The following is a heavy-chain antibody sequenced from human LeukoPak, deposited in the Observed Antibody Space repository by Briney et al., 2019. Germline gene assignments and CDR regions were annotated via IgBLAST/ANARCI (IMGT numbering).Heavy chain of an antibody. CDR1: GFTFSTYA. V-gene: IGHV3-7*05. CDR3: ARSRVDY. J-gene: IGHJ4*02. Sequence: PGGSLRLSCAASGFTFSTYAMTWVRQAPGKGLEWVANINQDGSEKFYVDSVKGRFTISRDNAKNSLYLQMNSLRAEDTAVYYCARSRVDYWGQGTLVTVSS. CDR2: INQDGSEK.